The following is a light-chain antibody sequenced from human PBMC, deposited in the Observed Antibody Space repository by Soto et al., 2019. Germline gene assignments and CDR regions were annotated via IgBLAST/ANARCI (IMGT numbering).Light chain of an antibody. CDR2: GNS. Sequence: QAVVTQPPSVSGAPGQRITISCTGSSSNIGAGYYVHWYQQLPGTAPKLLIYGNSNRPSGVPDRFSGSKSGTSASLAITGLQAEDEADYYCQSYASSLSAYYVFGTGTKLTVL. V-gene: IGLV1-40*01. CDR3: QSYASSLSAYYV. CDR1: SSNIGAGYY. J-gene: IGLJ1*01.